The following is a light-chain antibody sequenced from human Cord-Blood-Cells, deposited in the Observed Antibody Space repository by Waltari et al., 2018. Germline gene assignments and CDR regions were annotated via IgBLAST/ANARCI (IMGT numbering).Light chain of an antibody. CDR2: GAS. CDR1: QSVSSN. Sequence: EIVMTPSAATLTVSPGESATPSCRASQSVSSNLASDQQKPGQAPRPLIYGASTRATGIPARFSGSASGTEFTLTISSLQSEDFAVYYCQQYNNWPPYTFGQGTNLEIK. J-gene: IGKJ2*01. CDR3: QQYNNWPPYT. V-gene: IGKV3-15*01.